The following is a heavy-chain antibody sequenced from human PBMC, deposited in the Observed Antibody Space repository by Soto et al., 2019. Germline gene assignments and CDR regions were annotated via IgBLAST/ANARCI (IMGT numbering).Heavy chain of an antibody. CDR3: TVWGSGNDYGAA. D-gene: IGHD3-10*01. V-gene: IGHV3-72*01. CDR1: GFTFSDHY. CDR2: SKNKADSYTT. J-gene: IGHJ4*02. Sequence: EVQLVESGGGLVQPGGSLRLSCAASGFTFSDHYMDWVRQAPGKGLEWVGRSKNKADSYTTEYAASVKGRFTISRDGSKCSLFLQMNSLNTVDTAVYYCTVWGSGNDYGAAWGQGILVTVSS.